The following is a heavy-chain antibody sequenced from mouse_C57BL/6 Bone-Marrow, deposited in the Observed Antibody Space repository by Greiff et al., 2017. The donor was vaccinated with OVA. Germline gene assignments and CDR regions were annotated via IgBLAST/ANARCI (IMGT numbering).Heavy chain of an antibody. J-gene: IGHJ3*01. Sequence: EVQRVESGGGLVQSGRSLRLSCATSGFTFSDFYMEWVRQAPGKGLEWIAASRNKANDYTTEYSASVKGRFIVSRDTSQSILYLQMNALRAEDTAIYYCARDAGITTALPFAYWGQGTLVTVSA. CDR2: SRNKANDYTT. D-gene: IGHD1-2*01. CDR3: ARDAGITTALPFAY. CDR1: GFTFSDFY. V-gene: IGHV7-1*01.